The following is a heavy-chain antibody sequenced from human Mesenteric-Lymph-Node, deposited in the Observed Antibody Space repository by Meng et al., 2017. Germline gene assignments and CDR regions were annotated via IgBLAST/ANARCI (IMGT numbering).Heavy chain of an antibody. Sequence: GESLKISCRASGFTFGDYAMTWFRQAPGKGLEWISFIKSKTYGGTTEYAASVKGRFTISRDDSESIAYLQMNSLRIEDTAVYSCARGYTSGNTYLWGRGTLVTVSS. CDR1: GFTFGDYA. V-gene: IGHV3-49*03. J-gene: IGHJ5*02. CDR2: IKSKTYGGTT. CDR3: ARGYTSGNTYL. D-gene: IGHD6-19*01.